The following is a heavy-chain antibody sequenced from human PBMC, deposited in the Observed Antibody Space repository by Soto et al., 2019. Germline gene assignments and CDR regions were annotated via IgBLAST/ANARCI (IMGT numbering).Heavy chain of an antibody. J-gene: IGHJ3*02. Sequence: GASVKVSCKASAFNVCYLHWVRQAPGQGLEWMGRINPNTGITNYAQRFQGRVTMTSDTSITTAFMDLSNVDFDDTAVYYCALERQLNSPSDGFDIWGQGIMVTVSS. CDR2: INPNTGIT. V-gene: IGHV1-2*02. CDR1: AFNVCY. D-gene: IGHD6-13*01. CDR3: ALERQLNSPSDGFDI.